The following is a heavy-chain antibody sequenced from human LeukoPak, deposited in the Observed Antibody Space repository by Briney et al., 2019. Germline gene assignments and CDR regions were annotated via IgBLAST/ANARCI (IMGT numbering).Heavy chain of an antibody. CDR3: AGSYYYGSGSYYTPLFDY. V-gene: IGHV4-59*08. D-gene: IGHD3-10*01. CDR1: GGSISSYY. Sequence: SETLSLTCTVSGGSISSYYWSWIRQPPGKGLEWIGYIYYSGSTNYNPSLKSRVTISVDTSKNQFSLKLSSVTAADTAVYYCAGSYYYGSGSYYTPLFDYRGQGTLVTVSS. J-gene: IGHJ4*02. CDR2: IYYSGST.